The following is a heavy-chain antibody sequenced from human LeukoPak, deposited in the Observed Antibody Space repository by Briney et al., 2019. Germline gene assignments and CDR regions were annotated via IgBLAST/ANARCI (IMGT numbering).Heavy chain of an antibody. D-gene: IGHD3-22*01. Sequence: SETLSLTCTVSGGSIRSYYWSWIRQPPGKGLEWIGYIYYSGSTNYNPSLKSRVTISVDTSKNQFSLKLSSVTAAATAVYYCARGGGSTDYYDSSGYFWGQGTLVTVSS. V-gene: IGHV4-59*01. CDR3: ARGGGSTDYYDSSGYF. CDR1: GGSIRSYY. CDR2: IYYSGST. J-gene: IGHJ4*02.